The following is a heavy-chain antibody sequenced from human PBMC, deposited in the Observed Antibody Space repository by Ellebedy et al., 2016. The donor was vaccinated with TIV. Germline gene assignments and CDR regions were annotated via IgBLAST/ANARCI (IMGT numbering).Heavy chain of an antibody. CDR3: ARERYSSGWYGWYFDL. V-gene: IGHV3-13*01. CDR2: IGTAGDT. J-gene: IGHJ2*01. Sequence: GGSLRLSXAASGFTFSSYDMHWVRQATGKGLEWVSAIGTAGDTYYPGSVKGRFTISRENAKNSLYLQMNSLRAEDTAVYYCARERYSSGWYGWYFDLWGRGTLVTVSS. CDR1: GFTFSSYD. D-gene: IGHD6-19*01.